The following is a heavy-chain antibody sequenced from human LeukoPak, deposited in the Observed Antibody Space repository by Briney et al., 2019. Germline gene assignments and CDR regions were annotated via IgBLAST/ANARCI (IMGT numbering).Heavy chain of an antibody. CDR1: GYTFTSYG. J-gene: IGHJ4*02. D-gene: IGHD6-13*01. Sequence: ASVKVSCEASGYTFTSYGVDWVRQAPGQGLEWMGWISAYDGITNYAQNFQGRVTMTTDTSTSIVYMELRSLRSDDTAVYYCARGGVGLSSRSNFDYWGQGTLVTVSS. V-gene: IGHV1-18*01. CDR3: ARGGVGLSSRSNFDY. CDR2: ISAYDGIT.